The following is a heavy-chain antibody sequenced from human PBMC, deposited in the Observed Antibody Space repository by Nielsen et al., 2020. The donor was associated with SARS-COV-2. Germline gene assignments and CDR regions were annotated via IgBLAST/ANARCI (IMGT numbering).Heavy chain of an antibody. CDR1: GYTFTSYG. CDR2: ISAYNGNT. CDR3: ARVYDILTGYYFDY. J-gene: IGHJ4*02. V-gene: IGHV1-18*01. Sequence: ASVKVSCKSSGYTFTSYGISWVRQAPGQGLEWMGWISAYNGNTNYAQKLQGRVTMTADTSTSTAYMALRSLRSDDTAVYYCARVYDILTGYYFDYWGQGTLVTVSS. D-gene: IGHD3-9*01.